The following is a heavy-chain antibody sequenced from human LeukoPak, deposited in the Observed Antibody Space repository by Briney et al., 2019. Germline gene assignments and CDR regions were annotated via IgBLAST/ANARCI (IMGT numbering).Heavy chain of an antibody. D-gene: IGHD6-19*01. J-gene: IGHJ6*02. V-gene: IGHV6-1*01. Sequence: SQTLSLTCAISGDSVSSNSAAWNWIRQSPSRGLEWLGGTYYRSKWYNDYAVSVKSRITINPDTSKNQFSLQLNSVTPEDTAVYYCARVGTVAGPYYYYYYGMDVWGQGTTVTVSS. CDR1: GDSVSSNSAA. CDR3: ARVGTVAGPYYYYYYGMDV. CDR2: TYYRSKWYN.